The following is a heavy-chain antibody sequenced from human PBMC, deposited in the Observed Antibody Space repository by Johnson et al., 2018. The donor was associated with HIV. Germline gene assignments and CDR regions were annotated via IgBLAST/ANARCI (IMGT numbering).Heavy chain of an antibody. CDR2: IFYDGSYK. V-gene: IGHV3-30*04. CDR3: AKQGEDYAFDI. Sequence: QVQLVESGGGVVQPGRSLRLSCAASGFTFSTYAMHWVRQAPGKGLEWVAIIFYDGSYKYYADSVKGRFTISRDNSKNTLYLHMNSLRAEDTAVYSCAKQGEDYAFDIWGQGTMVTVSS. J-gene: IGHJ3*02. CDR1: GFTFSTYA. D-gene: IGHD3-16*01.